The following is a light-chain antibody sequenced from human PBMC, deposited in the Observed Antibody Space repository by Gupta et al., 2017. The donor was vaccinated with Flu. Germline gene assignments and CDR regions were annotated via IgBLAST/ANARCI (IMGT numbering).Light chain of an antibody. V-gene: IGLV2-14*01. Sequence: QSALTQPASVSGSPGQSLTISCTGTSSDIGGYNYVSWYQQHPGRAPKLMIYEVSYRPSGISDRFSGSKSANTASLTISGLQAEDEADYYCSSYTGSVTVFGGGTKLTVL. J-gene: IGLJ2*01. CDR2: EVS. CDR3: SSYTGSVTV. CDR1: SSDIGGYNY.